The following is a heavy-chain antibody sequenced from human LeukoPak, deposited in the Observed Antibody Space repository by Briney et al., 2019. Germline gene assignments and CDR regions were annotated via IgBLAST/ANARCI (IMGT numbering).Heavy chain of an antibody. CDR2: IYYSGST. V-gene: IGHV4-59*08. CDR3: ARSGTVGAMPV. D-gene: IGHD1-26*01. J-gene: IGHJ4*02. CDR1: GGSLSNYY. Sequence: SETLSLTCTVSGGSLSNYYWSWIRLPPGKGLEWIGYIYYSGSTNYDPSLKSRVTISVDTSKNQFSLKLSSVTAADTAVYYCARSGTVGAMPVWGQGTLVTVSS.